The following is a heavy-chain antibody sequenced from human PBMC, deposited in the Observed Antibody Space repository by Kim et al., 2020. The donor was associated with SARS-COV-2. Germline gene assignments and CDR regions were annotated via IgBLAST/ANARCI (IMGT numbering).Heavy chain of an antibody. J-gene: IGHJ4*02. D-gene: IGHD1-20*01. V-gene: IGHV3-48*02. CDR3: ARDNRRDNWNDAPYYFDY. Sequence: KGRFTISRDNAKNSLYLQMNSLRDEDTAVYYCARDNRRDNWNDAPYYFDYWGQGTLVTVSS.